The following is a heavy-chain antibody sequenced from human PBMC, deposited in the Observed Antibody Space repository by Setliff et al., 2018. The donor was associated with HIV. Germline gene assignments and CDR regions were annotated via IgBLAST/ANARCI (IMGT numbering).Heavy chain of an antibody. Sequence: PSETLSLTCTVSGPSINIHYWSWIRRSPGKGFEWIGYIYSTGSTNYNPSLQSRVTISVDTSKNQFFLKLNSVTAADTAAYHCVRAYCSRTTCYDDYYYMDVWGKGSTVTVSS. J-gene: IGHJ6*03. CDR1: GPSINIHY. D-gene: IGHD2-2*01. CDR2: IYSTGST. CDR3: VRAYCSRTTCYDDYYYMDV. V-gene: IGHV4-59*11.